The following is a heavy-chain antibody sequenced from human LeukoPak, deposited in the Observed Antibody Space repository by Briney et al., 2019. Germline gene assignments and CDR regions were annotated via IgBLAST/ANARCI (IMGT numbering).Heavy chain of an antibody. CDR2: IIPIFGTA. CDR1: GGTFSSYA. CDR3: ARAPHFGGYNLLPDY. V-gene: IGHV1-69*06. J-gene: IGHJ4*02. Sequence: SVKVSCKASGGTFSSYAISWVRQAPGQGLEWMGGIIPIFGTANYAQKFQGRVTITADKSTSTAYMELSSLRSEDTAVYYCARAPHFGGYNLLPDYWGQGTLVTVSS. D-gene: IGHD5-24*01.